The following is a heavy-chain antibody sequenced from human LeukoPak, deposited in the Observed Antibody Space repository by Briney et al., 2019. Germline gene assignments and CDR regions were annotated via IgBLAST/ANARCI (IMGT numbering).Heavy chain of an antibody. Sequence: SETLSLTCTVSGGSINSYYWSWIRQPPGKGLEWIGYVYYTGNTEYNPSLRSRVTISLEMSKRQFSLSLTSVTAADTAVYYCATNTGTVFDYWGQGALVTVSS. V-gene: IGHV4-59*01. D-gene: IGHD7-27*01. CDR1: GGSINSYY. CDR2: VYYTGNT. J-gene: IGHJ4*02. CDR3: ATNTGTVFDY.